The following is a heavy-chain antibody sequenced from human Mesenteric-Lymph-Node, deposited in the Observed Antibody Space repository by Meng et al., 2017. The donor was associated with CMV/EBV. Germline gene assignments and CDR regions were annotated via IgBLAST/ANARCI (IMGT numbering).Heavy chain of an antibody. V-gene: IGHV3-69-1*01. J-gene: IGHJ6*02. Sequence: GESLKISCAASGFSFSDYHMNWVRQAPGKGLEWVSSITSSSTIYYADSVKGRFTISRDSAKNSLYLQMNSLRAEDTALYYCARDAVRYGMDVWGQGTTVTVSS. CDR1: GFSFSDYH. CDR2: ITSSSTI. CDR3: ARDAVRYGMDV.